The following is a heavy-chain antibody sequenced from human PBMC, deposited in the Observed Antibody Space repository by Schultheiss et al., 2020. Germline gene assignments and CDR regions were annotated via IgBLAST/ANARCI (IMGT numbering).Heavy chain of an antibody. D-gene: IGHD6-13*01. J-gene: IGHJ5*02. CDR1: GGTFSSYT. CDR2: IIPILGIS. Sequence: SVKVSCKASGGTFSSYTISWVRQAPGQGLEWMGRIIPILGISNYAQRLQGRVTMTRDTSISTVYMELSSLRSEDTAVYYCARASKYSSSWYGLDWFDPWGQGTLVTVFS. CDR3: ARASKYSSSWYGLDWFDP. V-gene: IGHV1-69*02.